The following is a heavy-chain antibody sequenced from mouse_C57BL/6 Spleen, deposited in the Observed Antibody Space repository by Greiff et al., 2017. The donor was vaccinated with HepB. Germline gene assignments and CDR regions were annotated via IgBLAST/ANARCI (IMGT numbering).Heavy chain of an antibody. V-gene: IGHV5-4*01. Sequence: EVKLMESGGGLVKPGGSLKLSCAASGFTFSSYAMSWVRQTPEKRLEWVATISDGGSYTYYPDNVKGRFTISRDNAKNNLYLQMSHLKSEDTAMYYCARDQFDYWGQGTTLTVSS. J-gene: IGHJ2*01. CDR1: GFTFSSYA. CDR3: ARDQFDY. CDR2: ISDGGSYT.